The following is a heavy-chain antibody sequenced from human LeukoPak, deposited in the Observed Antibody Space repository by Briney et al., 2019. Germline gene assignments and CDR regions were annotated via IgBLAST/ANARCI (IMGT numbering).Heavy chain of an antibody. V-gene: IGHV3-7*01. D-gene: IGHD5/OR15-5a*01. CDR2: IKQDGSEK. Sequence: QTGGSLRLSCAASGFTVSDHWMNWVRQAPGKGLEWVANIKQDGSEKYYVDSVKGRFTTSRDSAKNSLYLQMNSLRAEDTAVYYCARDQRSLRIGYYFDYWGQGTLVTVSS. CDR1: GFTVSDHW. J-gene: IGHJ4*02. CDR3: ARDQRSLRIGYYFDY.